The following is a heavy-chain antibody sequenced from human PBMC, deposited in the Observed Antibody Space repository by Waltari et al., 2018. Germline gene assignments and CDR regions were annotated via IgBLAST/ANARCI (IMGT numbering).Heavy chain of an antibody. CDR1: GYTLSDYG. Sequence: QVQLVQSGAEVKKPGASVKVSCKASGYTLSDYGISWVRQAPGQGLEWMGWISGNNGHTNHAQKVQGRLIMTEDTSATTVDMELTYLTSDDTAVYYCARERHRLMEEGYLMALDPWGQGTLVTVSS. V-gene: IGHV1-18*01. D-gene: IGHD2-21*01. J-gene: IGHJ5*02. CDR3: ARERHRLMEEGYLMALDP. CDR2: ISGNNGHT.